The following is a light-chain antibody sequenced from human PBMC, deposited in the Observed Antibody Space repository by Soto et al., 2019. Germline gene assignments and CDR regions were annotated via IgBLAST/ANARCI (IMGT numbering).Light chain of an antibody. Sequence: DIQMTQSPASLSASVGDRATITCRASQSISSFLNWYQQKPGKAPKFLIYATSSVQSDVPSRFSGSGSGTDFTLTINRLQPEDFATYFCQRSFDTPFTFGQGTKLEIK. V-gene: IGKV1-39*01. CDR2: ATS. CDR1: QSISSF. J-gene: IGKJ2*01. CDR3: QRSFDTPFT.